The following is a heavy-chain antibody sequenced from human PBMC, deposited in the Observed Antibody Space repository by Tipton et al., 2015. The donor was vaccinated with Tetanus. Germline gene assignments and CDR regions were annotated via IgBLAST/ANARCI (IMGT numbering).Heavy chain of an antibody. CDR1: GGSIRGHF. CDR3: ARWGPGVTTWGFDF. D-gene: IGHD3-16*01. J-gene: IGHJ4*02. Sequence: TLSLTCTVSGGSIRGHFWSWIRQPAGKGLEWIGRLHSSGDTTYNPSLKSRVTMSVDTPKNQFSLRLSSVPAADTALYFCARWGPGVTTWGFDFWGQGTLVTVSS. V-gene: IGHV4-4*07. CDR2: LHSSGDT.